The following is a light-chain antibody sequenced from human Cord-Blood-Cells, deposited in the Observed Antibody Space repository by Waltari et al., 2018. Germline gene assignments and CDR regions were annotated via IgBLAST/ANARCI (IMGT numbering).Light chain of an antibody. CDR2: DVS. CDR1: SSDVGGYNY. CDR3: CSYAGSYTVV. Sequence: QSALTQPRSVSGSPGQSVTISCTGTSSDVGGYNYVSWYQQHPGKAPKLMIYDVSKRPSGVPDRFFGSKSGNTASLTISGLQAEDEADDYCCSYAGSYTVVFGGGTKLTVL. J-gene: IGLJ2*01. V-gene: IGLV2-11*01.